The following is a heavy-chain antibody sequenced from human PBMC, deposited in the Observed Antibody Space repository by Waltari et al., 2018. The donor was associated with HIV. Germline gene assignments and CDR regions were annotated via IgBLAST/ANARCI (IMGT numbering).Heavy chain of an antibody. J-gene: IGHJ4*02. Sequence: EVQLVESGGGLVKPGVSLRLSCVASGLTFRSYNMNWVRQAQGKGLGGVSRISISNVYIYYADSGKGRFTISRDNAKNSRYLQMNSLRAEDTAVYYCASDKSQYGAGAYYGDWGKGTLVTVSS. CDR1: GLTFRSYN. CDR2: ISISNVYI. CDR3: ASDKSQYGAGAYYGD. D-gene: IGHD3-10*01. V-gene: IGHV3-21*01.